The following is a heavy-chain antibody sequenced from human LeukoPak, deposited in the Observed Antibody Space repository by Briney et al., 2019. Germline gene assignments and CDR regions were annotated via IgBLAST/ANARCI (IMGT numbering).Heavy chain of an antibody. CDR3: AKDPYRVVVATGNYLDP. J-gene: IGHJ5*02. V-gene: IGHV3-30*18. D-gene: IGHD2-15*01. Sequence: GGSLRLSCAASEFSFSYYGMHWVRHAPGKGLEWVAVISHDGSNIHYGDSVKGRFTISRDNSKNTVYLQMNSLRAEDTAIYYCAKDPYRVVVATGNYLDPWGQGTLVTVSS. CDR1: EFSFSYYG. CDR2: ISHDGSNI.